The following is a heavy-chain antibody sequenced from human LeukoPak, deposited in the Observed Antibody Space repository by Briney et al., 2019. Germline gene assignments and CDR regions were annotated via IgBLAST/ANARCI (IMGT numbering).Heavy chain of an antibody. CDR3: ARDLLGSGSYYSPFDY. D-gene: IGHD3-10*01. CDR1: GFTFSSYA. V-gene: IGHV3-53*01. Sequence: GGSLRLSCAASGFTFSSYAMSWVRQAPGKGLEWVSVIYSGGSTYYADSVKGRFTISRDNSKNTLYLQMNSLRAEDTAVYYCARDLLGSGSYYSPFDYWGQGTLVTVSS. J-gene: IGHJ4*02. CDR2: IYSGGST.